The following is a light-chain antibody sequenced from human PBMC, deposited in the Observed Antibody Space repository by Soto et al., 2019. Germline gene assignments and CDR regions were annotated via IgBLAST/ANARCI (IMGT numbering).Light chain of an antibody. Sequence: EIVLTQSPGTLSLSPGERATLSCRASQSLSINYLAWYQQKPGQAPRLLIYAASSRAAGIPDRFGGSGSGTDFTLTITRPEPEDLAVYSCQQYDTSPWTFGQGTRVEVK. CDR2: AAS. J-gene: IGKJ1*01. CDR3: QQYDTSPWT. V-gene: IGKV3-20*01. CDR1: QSLSINY.